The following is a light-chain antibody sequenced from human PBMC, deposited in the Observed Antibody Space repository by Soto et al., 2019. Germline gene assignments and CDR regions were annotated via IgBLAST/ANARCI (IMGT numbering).Light chain of an antibody. J-gene: IGKJ2*01. V-gene: IGKV3-15*01. Sequence: EIVMTQSPATLSVSPGERATFSCRASQSVSSNLAWYQQKPGQAPRLLIYDASTRATGIPARFSGSGSGAEFTLTISSLQSEDFAVYYCQQYDNWHTFGQGTKMNIK. CDR3: QQYDNWHT. CDR1: QSVSSN. CDR2: DAS.